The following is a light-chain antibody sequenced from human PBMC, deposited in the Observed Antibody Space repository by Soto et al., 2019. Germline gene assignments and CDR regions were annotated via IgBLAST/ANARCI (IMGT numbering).Light chain of an antibody. J-gene: IGKJ4*01. CDR1: QSVSSY. CDR2: DAS. V-gene: IGKV3-11*01. Sequence: EILLTQSPATLSLSLGESPTLSCRASQSVSSYLAWYQQKPGQAPRLLIYDASNRVTGIPARFSGSGSGTDFTLTISSLEPEDFAVYYCQQRSIWHTFGGGTKVDIK. CDR3: QQRSIWHT.